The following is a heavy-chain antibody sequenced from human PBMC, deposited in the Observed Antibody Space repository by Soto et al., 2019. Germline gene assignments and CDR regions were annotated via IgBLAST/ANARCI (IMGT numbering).Heavy chain of an antibody. CDR1: GYTFTSYD. CDR3: ARERVGAMYAFDI. CDR2: MNPNNGNT. D-gene: IGHD1-26*01. J-gene: IGHJ3*02. V-gene: IGHV1-18*01. Sequence: ASVKVSCKASGYTFTSYDINWVRQATGQGLEWMGWMNPNNGNTNYAQKLQGRVTMTTNTSTSTAYMELRSLRSDDTAVYYCARERVGAMYAFDIWGQGTMVTVSS.